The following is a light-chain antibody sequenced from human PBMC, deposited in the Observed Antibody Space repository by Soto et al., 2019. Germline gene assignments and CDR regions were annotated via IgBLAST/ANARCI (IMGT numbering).Light chain of an antibody. J-gene: IGLJ3*02. Sequence: QSVLTQPPSVSGAPGQRVTISCTGSSSNIGAGYDVHWYQQLPGTAPKLLIYGNSKRPSGVPDRFSGSKSGTSASLAITGLQAEDEADYYCQSSDSSLSGWVFGGGTKLT. CDR3: QSSDSSLSGWV. CDR1: SSNIGAGYD. CDR2: GNS. V-gene: IGLV1-40*01.